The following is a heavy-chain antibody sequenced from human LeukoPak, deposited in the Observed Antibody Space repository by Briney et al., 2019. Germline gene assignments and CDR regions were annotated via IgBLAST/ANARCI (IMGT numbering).Heavy chain of an antibody. D-gene: IGHD2-2*01. CDR1: GYTLTELS. Sequence: ASVKVSCKVSGYTLTELSMHWVRQAPGKGLEWMGGFDPEDGETIYAQKFQGRVTMTEDTSTDTAYMELSSLRSEDTAVYYCARDSVRGCSSTSCSPSDHWGQGTLVTVSS. CDR2: FDPEDGET. V-gene: IGHV1-24*01. CDR3: ARDSVRGCSSTSCSPSDH. J-gene: IGHJ4*02.